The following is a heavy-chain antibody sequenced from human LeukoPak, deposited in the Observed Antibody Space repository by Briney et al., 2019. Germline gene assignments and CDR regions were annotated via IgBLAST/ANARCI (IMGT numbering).Heavy chain of an antibody. V-gene: IGHV3-23*01. CDR3: AKDLAPITMVRGVISYDAFDI. CDR2: ISGSGGST. D-gene: IGHD3-10*01. J-gene: IGHJ3*02. Sequence: PGGCLRLSCAASGFTFSSYAMSWVRQAPGKGLEWVSAISGSGGSTYYADSVKGRFTISRDNSKNTLYLQMNSLRAEDTAVYYCAKDLAPITMVRGVISYDAFDIWGQGTMVTVSS. CDR1: GFTFSSYA.